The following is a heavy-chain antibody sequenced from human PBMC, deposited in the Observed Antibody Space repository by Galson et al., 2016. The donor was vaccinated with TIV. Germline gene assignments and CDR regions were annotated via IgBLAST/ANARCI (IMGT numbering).Heavy chain of an antibody. CDR2: ISDGGNT. CDR3: ARDRVVDATYYYYYYGMDV. V-gene: IGHV3-66*02. Sequence: SLRLSCAASGLSVSINYMTWVRQAPGKGLEWVSLISDGGNTYYPDSVKGRFTISRDNSKNTLYLQMNSLRVEGTAVYYCARDRVVDATYYYYYYGMDVWGQGTAVTVSS. CDR1: GLSVSINY. D-gene: IGHD2-15*01. J-gene: IGHJ6*02.